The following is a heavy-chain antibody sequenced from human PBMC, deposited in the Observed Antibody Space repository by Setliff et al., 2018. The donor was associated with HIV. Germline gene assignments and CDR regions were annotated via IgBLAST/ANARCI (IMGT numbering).Heavy chain of an antibody. Sequence: GGSLRLSCAASGFTFDDYAMHWVRQAPGKGLEWVSLISWDGGGTYYADSVKGRFTISRDNSKNSLYLQMNSLRAEDTAVYYCAREEISYYFDYWGQGTLVTVSS. V-gene: IGHV3-43D*04. CDR3: AREEISYYFDY. J-gene: IGHJ4*02. CDR1: GFTFDDYA. CDR2: ISWDGGGT.